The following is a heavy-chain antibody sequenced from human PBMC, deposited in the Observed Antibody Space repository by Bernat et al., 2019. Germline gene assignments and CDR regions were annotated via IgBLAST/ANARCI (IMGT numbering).Heavy chain of an antibody. Sequence: QVQLQESGPGLVKPSGTLSLTCAVSGGSISSSNWWSWVRQPPGKGLEWIGEIYHSGSTNYNPSLKSRVTISVDTSRTQFSLKLSSGTAAETAEYYWARMDTARAPRGGFDPWGQGTLVTVSS. CDR1: GGSISSSNW. D-gene: IGHD5-18*01. V-gene: IGHV4-4*02. CDR2: IYHSGST. CDR3: ARMDTARAPRGGFDP. J-gene: IGHJ5*02.